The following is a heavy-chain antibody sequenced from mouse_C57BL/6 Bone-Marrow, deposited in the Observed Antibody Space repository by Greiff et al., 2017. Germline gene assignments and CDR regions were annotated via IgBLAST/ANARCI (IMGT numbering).Heavy chain of an antibody. CDR1: GYTFTSYW. Sequence: VQLQQSGTVLARPGASVKMSCKTSGYTFTSYWMHWVKQRPGQGLEWIGAIYPGNSDTSYNQKFKGKAKLTAVTSASTAYMELSSLTNEDSAVYYCTRRRYYDYDGYYARDYWGQGTSVTVSS. J-gene: IGHJ4*01. V-gene: IGHV1-5*01. CDR2: IYPGNSDT. CDR3: TRRRYYDYDGYYARDY. D-gene: IGHD2-4*01.